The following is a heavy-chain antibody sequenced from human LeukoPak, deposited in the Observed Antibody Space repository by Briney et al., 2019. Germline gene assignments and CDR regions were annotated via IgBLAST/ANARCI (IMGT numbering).Heavy chain of an antibody. D-gene: IGHD3-22*01. J-gene: IGHJ4*02. CDR2: IIPIFGTA. Sequence: SVKVSCKASGGTFSSYAISWVRQAPGQGLEWMGGIIPIFGTANYAQKFQGRVTITADESTSTAYMKLSSLISEDTAVYYCARGPYHYDSSGHYYINYWGQGTLVTVSS. CDR3: ARGPYHYDSSGHYYINY. CDR1: GGTFSSYA. V-gene: IGHV1-69*01.